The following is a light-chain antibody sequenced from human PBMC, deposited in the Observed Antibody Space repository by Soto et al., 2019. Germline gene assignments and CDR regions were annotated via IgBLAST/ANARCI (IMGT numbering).Light chain of an antibody. V-gene: IGKV3-15*01. J-gene: IGKJ4*01. CDR3: QQYENWPPLT. Sequence: EIQLTQSPASLSVSLGERVTLSCRASYGVSGHLGWYHQRPGQAPRLLISAASTRATGIPDRFSGSGSGRNYTLTISSLQSEDSGIYYCQQYENWPPLTFGGGTKVEIK. CDR2: AAS. CDR1: YGVSGH.